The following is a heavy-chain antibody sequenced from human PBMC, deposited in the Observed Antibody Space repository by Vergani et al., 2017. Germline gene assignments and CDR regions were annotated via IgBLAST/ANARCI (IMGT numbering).Heavy chain of an antibody. CDR3: ARRSGGYYSGGKVHPLRTAFDV. Sequence: QVQLQASGPGRVKPSQTLSLTCTMSGGSISAGYYFWSWLRQPAGKGLEWLEHISASGNASHSPSLKTRVSMSVDTSKNQFSLTVTSVTAADTAIYFCARRSGGYYSGGKVHPLRTAFDVWGHGTVVTVSS. V-gene: IGHV4-61*02. D-gene: IGHD2-15*01. J-gene: IGHJ3*01. CDR2: ISASGNA. CDR1: GGSISAGYYF.